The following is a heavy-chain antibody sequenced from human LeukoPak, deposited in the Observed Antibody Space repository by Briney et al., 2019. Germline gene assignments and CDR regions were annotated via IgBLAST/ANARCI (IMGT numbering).Heavy chain of an antibody. J-gene: IGHJ4*02. D-gene: IGHD3-22*01. CDR1: GITFSSYS. Sequence: GGSLRLSCVASGITFSSYSMNWVRQAPGKGLEWVAVISYDGSNKYYADSVKGRFTISRDNSKNTLYLQMNSLRAEDTAVCYCARDRSSVGDYDSSGLDYWGQGTLVTVSS. CDR3: ARDRSSVGDYDSSGLDY. CDR2: ISYDGSNK. V-gene: IGHV3-30*03.